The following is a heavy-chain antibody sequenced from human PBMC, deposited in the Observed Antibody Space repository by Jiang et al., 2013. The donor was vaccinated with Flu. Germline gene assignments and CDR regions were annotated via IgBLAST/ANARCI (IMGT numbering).Heavy chain of an antibody. Sequence: QLVESGAEVKKPGASVKVSCKASGYTFTSYYMHWVRQAPGQGPEWMGIINPSGGSTSYAQKFQGRVTITADESTSTAYMELSSLRSEDTAVYYCARDLRSGSHLRFDYYYGMDVWGQGTTVTVSS. J-gene: IGHJ6*02. CDR2: INPSGGST. V-gene: IGHV1-46*01. CDR1: GYTFTSYY. CDR3: ARDLRSGSHLRFDYYYGMDV. D-gene: IGHD1-26*01.